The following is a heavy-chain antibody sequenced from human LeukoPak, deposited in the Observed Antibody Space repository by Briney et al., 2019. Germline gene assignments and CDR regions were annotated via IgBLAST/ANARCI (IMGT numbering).Heavy chain of an antibody. CDR2: IRYDGSNK. CDR3: AKPPHYYGSGSFYWYFDL. D-gene: IGHD3-10*01. V-gene: IGHV3-30*02. Sequence: GGSLRLSCAASGFTFSSYGMHWVRQAPGKGLEWVTFIRYDGSNKYYADSVKGRFTISRDNSKNTLYLQMNSLRAEDTAVYYCAKPPHYYGSGSFYWYFDLWGRGTLVTVSS. CDR1: GFTFSSYG. J-gene: IGHJ2*01.